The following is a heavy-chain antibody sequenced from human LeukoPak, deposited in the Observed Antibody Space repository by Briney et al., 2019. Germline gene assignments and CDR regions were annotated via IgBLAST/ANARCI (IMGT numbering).Heavy chain of an antibody. J-gene: IGHJ4*02. Sequence: ASVKVSCKASGGTFSSYAISWVRQAPGQGLEWMGIINPSGGSTSYAQKFQGRVTMTRDTSTSTVYMELSSLGSEDTAVYYCARDREYSGSFLYFDYWGQGTLVTVSS. D-gene: IGHD3-10*01. CDR3: ARDREYSGSFLYFDY. V-gene: IGHV1-46*01. CDR1: GGTFSSYA. CDR2: INPSGGST.